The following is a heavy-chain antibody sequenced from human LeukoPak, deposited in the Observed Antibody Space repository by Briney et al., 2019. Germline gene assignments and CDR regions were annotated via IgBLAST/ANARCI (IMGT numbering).Heavy chain of an antibody. CDR3: ARVYNWNWSWFDP. CDR1: GVSVSGEY. J-gene: IGHJ5*02. D-gene: IGHD1-7*01. Sequence: PSETLPHTCSVYGVSVSGEYWSWIRQPPGKGLEWIGEINHSGSTNYNPSLKSRVTISVDTSKNQFSLKLSSVTAADTAVYYCARVYNWNWSWFDPWGQGNLVTVSS. CDR2: INHSGST. V-gene: IGHV4-34*01.